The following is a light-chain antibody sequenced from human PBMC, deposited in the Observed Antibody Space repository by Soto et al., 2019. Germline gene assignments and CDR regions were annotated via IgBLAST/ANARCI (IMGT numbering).Light chain of an antibody. V-gene: IGKV1-5*03. CDR3: QQFAISTT. CDR2: KAS. Sequence: IQMTQSPSTLSGSVGDRVTITCRASQTISSWLAWYQQKPGKAPKLLIYKASTLKSGVPSRFSGSGSGTEFTLTISSLQPDDFATYYCQQFAISTTFGQGTKVDIK. CDR1: QTISSW. J-gene: IGKJ1*01.